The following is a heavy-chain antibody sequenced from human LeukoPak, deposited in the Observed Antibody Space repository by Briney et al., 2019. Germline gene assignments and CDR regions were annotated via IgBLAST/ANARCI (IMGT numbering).Heavy chain of an antibody. V-gene: IGHV4-38-2*02. J-gene: IGHJ4*02. CDR3: ARYFMVATFFDY. CDR1: GYSISSGYY. Sequence: SETLSLTCTVSGYSISSGYYWGWIRQPPGKGLEWIGSIYHSGSTYYNPSLKSRVTISVDTAKNQFSLKVTSVTAAETAIYYCARYFMVATFFDYWGQGTLVTVSS. CDR2: IYHSGST. D-gene: IGHD5-12*01.